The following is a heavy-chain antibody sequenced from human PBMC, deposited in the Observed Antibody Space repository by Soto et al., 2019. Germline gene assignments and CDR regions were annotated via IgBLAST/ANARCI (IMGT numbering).Heavy chain of an antibody. J-gene: IGHJ4*02. CDR1: GFTFSSYW. V-gene: IGHV3-74*01. CDR3: ARVNPGYSYVNY. CDR2: INSDGSTT. Sequence: EVQLVESGGGLVQPGGSLRLSCAASGFTFSSYWMLWVRQAPGKGLVWVSRINSDGSTTSYADSVKGRFTISRDNAKNTQYLQMNSLRAEDTAVYYCARVNPGYSYVNYWGQGTLVTVSS. D-gene: IGHD5-18*01.